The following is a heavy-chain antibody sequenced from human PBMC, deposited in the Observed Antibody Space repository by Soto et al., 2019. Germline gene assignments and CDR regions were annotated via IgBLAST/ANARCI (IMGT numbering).Heavy chain of an antibody. D-gene: IGHD3-10*01. CDR2: VGDTGEVK. CDR3: AKEGAFANWYLDL. V-gene: IGHV3-30*18. J-gene: IGHJ2*01. Sequence: QVQLVESGGGVVQPGKSLGLSCAASGFSFSTYGVHWVRQAPGKGLEWLAVVGDTGEVKYYADSVKGRFTTSRDNSKETLYLQMNSLRPEDTAVYYCAKEGAFANWYLDLWGRGTLVTVSS. CDR1: GFSFSTYG.